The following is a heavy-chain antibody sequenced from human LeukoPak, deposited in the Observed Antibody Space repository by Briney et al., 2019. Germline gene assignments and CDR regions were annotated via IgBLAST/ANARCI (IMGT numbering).Heavy chain of an antibody. J-gene: IGHJ3*02. CDR1: GYTLTELS. CDR2: FDPEDGET. V-gene: IGHV1-24*01. D-gene: IGHD5-18*01. CDR3: ATPYSYGLDAFDI. Sequence: ASVTVSCTVSGYTLTELSTHWVRPAPGKGLGWMGGFDPEDGETIYTQKFQGRVTMTEDTSTATAYMELSSLRSEDTAVYYCATPYSYGLDAFDIWGQGTMVTVSS.